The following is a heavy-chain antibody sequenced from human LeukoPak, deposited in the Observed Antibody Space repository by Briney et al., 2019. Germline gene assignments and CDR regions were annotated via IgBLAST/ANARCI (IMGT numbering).Heavy chain of an antibody. CDR3: AREHCSGGSCYFGYYYYYMDV. CDR1: GFTFSSYS. J-gene: IGHJ6*03. V-gene: IGHV3-21*01. CDR2: ISSSSSYI. Sequence: GGSLRLSCAASGFTFSSYSMNWVRQAPGKGLEWVSSISSSSSYIYYADSVKGRFTISRDNAKNSLYLQMNSLRAEDTAVYYCAREHCSGGSCYFGYYYYYMDVWGKGTTVTVSS. D-gene: IGHD2-15*01.